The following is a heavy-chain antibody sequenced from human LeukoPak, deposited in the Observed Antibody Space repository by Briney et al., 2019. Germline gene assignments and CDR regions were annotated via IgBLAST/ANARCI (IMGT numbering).Heavy chain of an antibody. V-gene: IGHV3-21*01. CDR3: ARDDSSGYSP. D-gene: IGHD3-22*01. J-gene: IGHJ4*02. Sequence: GGSLRLSCAASGFTFGPYTMNWVRQAPGKGLEWVSSISSSSSYIYYADSVKGRFTISRDNAKNSLYLQMNSLRAEDTAVYYCARDDSSGYSPWGQGTLVTVSS. CDR2: ISSSSSYI. CDR1: GFTFGPYT.